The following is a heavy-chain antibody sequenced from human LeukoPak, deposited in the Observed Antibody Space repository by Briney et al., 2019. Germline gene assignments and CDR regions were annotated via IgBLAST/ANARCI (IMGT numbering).Heavy chain of an antibody. CDR2: ISSSGSTI. J-gene: IGHJ6*02. V-gene: IGHV3-48*03. D-gene: IGHD3-9*01. Sequence: QAGGSLRLSCAASGFTFSSYEMNWVRQAPGKGLEWVSYISSSGSTIYYADSVKGRFTISRDNAKNSLYLQMNSLRAEDTAVYYCAREGERGDYDILTGLAFDYGMDVWGQGTTVTVS. CDR1: GFTFSSYE. CDR3: AREGERGDYDILTGLAFDYGMDV.